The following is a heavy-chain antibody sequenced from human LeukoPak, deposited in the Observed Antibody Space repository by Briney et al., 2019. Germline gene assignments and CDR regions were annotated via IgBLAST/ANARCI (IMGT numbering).Heavy chain of an antibody. CDR2: ISAYNGNT. V-gene: IGHV1-18*01. CDR3: ARDDIAVAGTWYFDL. D-gene: IGHD6-19*01. Sequence: ASVKVSCKASGYTFTSYGISWVRQAPGQGLEWMGWISAYNGNTNYAQKFQGRVTITADKSTSTAYMELSSLRSEDTAVYYCARDDIAVAGTWYFDLWGRGTLVTVSS. CDR1: GYTFTSYG. J-gene: IGHJ2*01.